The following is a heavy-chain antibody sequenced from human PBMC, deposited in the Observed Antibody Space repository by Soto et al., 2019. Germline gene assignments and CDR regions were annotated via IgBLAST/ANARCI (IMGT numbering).Heavy chain of an antibody. CDR2: IRNKAYRYTT. J-gene: IGHJ2*01. Sequence: EVQLVESGGGLVQPGGSLRLSCAASGFTFSDHFMDWVRQAPGKGLEWVGRIRNKAYRYTTEYAASVKGRFTISSDDSINSLYLQMNSLKPEDTAVYYCARGAGWYFDLWGRGTLVTVSS. CDR3: ARGAGWYFDL. CDR1: GFTFSDHF. V-gene: IGHV3-72*01.